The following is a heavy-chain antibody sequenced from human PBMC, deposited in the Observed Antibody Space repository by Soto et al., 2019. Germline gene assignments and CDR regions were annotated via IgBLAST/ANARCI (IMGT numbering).Heavy chain of an antibody. J-gene: IGHJ6*02. D-gene: IGHD6-19*01. CDR3: ASGRIVVVGSHAYYGMDV. CDR2: IIPVFGIV. V-gene: IGHV1-69*01. Sequence: QVQLVQSGAEVKKPGSSVRVSCKASGGTPSNSAFSWVRQAPGQGLEWMGGIIPVFGIVKYAQNLEGRVTITADESTNTAYMELSSLRYEDRAVYYCASGRIVVVGSHAYYGMDVWGQGTTVTVSS. CDR1: GGTPSNSA.